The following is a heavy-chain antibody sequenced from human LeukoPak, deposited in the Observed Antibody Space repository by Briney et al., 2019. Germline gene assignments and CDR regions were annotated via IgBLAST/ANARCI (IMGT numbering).Heavy chain of an antibody. CDR3: ARGGSYNRGYFDY. Sequence: GGSLRLSCAASGVAFSSNYMSWVRQAPGKGLEWGSVIYSGGSTCYSDSVKGRFTISRDDSKNTLYLQMNSMRAEDTAVYYCARGGSYNRGYFDYWGQGTLVTVSS. V-gene: IGHV3-53*01. CDR1: GVAFSSNY. J-gene: IGHJ4*02. D-gene: IGHD5-24*01. CDR2: IYSGGST.